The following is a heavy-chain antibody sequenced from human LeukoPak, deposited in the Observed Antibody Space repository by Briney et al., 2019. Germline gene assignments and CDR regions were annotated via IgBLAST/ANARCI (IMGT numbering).Heavy chain of an antibody. J-gene: IGHJ5*02. D-gene: IGHD2-2*01. CDR1: GLPIADFA. V-gene: IGHV3-43*02. CDR2: ISGDGVST. Sequence: PGGSLRLSCVASGLPIADFAMHWVRQAPGKGLEWVSLISGDGVSTFYADSVKGRFSISRDNSKNTLYLQMNSLRPEDTAVYYCARESVGYCSTSICPNWFDPWGQGTLVTVSS. CDR3: ARESVGYCSTSICPNWFDP.